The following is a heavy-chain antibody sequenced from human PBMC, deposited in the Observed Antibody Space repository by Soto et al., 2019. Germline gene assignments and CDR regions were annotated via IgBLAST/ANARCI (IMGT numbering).Heavy chain of an antibody. V-gene: IGHV1-3*01. J-gene: IGHJ4*01. CDR2: INAGNGNT. D-gene: IGHD6-13*01. CDR3: ARDHLPYSSSWAPFDH. Sequence: ASVKVSCKASGYTFTSYAMHWVRQAPGQRLEWMGWINAGNGNTKYSQKFQGRVTITRDTSASTAYMELSSLRSEDTAVYYCARDHLPYSSSWAPFDHWGQGTMVTVSS. CDR1: GYTFTSYA.